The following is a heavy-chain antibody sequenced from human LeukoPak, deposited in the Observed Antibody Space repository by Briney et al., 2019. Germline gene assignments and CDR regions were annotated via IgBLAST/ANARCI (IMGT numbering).Heavy chain of an antibody. CDR2: ISSSGSTI. J-gene: IGHJ3*02. CDR3: ARFEPVAAFDI. V-gene: IGHV3-48*03. Sequence: VXQAXGXGLEWFSYISSSGSTIYYADSVKGRFTISRDNAKNSLYLQMNSQRAEDTAVYYCARFEPVAAFDIWGQGTMVTVSS. D-gene: IGHD4-23*01.